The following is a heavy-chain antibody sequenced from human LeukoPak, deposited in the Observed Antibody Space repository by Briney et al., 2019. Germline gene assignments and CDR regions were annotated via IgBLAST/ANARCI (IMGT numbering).Heavy chain of an antibody. V-gene: IGHV3-53*01. CDR3: ARSIAPDAFDI. J-gene: IGHJ3*02. Sequence: GGSLRLSCAASGFTVSSNYMSWVRQAPGKALEWVSVIYSGGSTYYADSVKGRFTISRDNSKNTLYPQMNSLRDEDTAVYYCARSIAPDAFDIWGQGTMVTFSS. D-gene: IGHD6-6*01. CDR1: GFTVSSNY. CDR2: IYSGGST.